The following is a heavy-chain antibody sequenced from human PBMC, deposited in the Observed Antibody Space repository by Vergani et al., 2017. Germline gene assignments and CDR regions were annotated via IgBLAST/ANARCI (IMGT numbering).Heavy chain of an antibody. CDR2: IKSDGSIT. Sequence: DVHLAESGGGFFQPGGSLRLSCSASGFSFNSYWMHWVRQVPGKGRLWVSRIKSDGSITAYADSVKGRFTISRDNSKSTLFLQMNGLTSEDTAIYYCAQCANSVPRLPVYWGQGALVAVSS. D-gene: IGHD5/OR15-5a*01. J-gene: IGHJ4*02. CDR3: AQCANSVPRLPVY. CDR1: GFSFNSYW. V-gene: IGHV3-74*03.